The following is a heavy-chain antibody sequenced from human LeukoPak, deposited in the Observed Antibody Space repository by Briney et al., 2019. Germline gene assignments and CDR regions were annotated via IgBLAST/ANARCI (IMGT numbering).Heavy chain of an antibody. Sequence: GGSLRLSCAVSGFTFSSYHMNWVRQAPGKGLEWVSAITGSGGNTFYADSVKGRFTISRDNSKNTLFLQMNSPRAEDTAVYYCAKRAYSSGFYFDYLGQGTLVTVSS. V-gene: IGHV3-23*01. CDR2: ITGSGGNT. D-gene: IGHD5-18*01. CDR3: AKRAYSSGFYFDY. J-gene: IGHJ4*02. CDR1: GFTFSSYH.